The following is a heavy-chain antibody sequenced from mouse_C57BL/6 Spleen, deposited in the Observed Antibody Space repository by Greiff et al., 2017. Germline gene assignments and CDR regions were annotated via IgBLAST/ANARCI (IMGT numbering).Heavy chain of an antibody. CDR1: GFTFTDYY. D-gene: IGHD2-1*01. J-gene: IGHJ2*01. CDR2: IRNKANGYTT. Sequence: DVKLVESGGGLVQPGGSLSLSCAASGFTFTDYYMSWVRQPPGKALEWLGFIRNKANGYTTEYSASVKGRFTISRDNSQSILYLQMNALRAEDSATYYCARYNYGNFGDYFDYWGQGTTLTVSS. V-gene: IGHV7-3*01. CDR3: ARYNYGNFGDYFDY.